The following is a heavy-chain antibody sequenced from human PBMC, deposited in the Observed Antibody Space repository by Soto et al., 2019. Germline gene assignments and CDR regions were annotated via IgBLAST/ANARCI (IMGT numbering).Heavy chain of an antibody. J-gene: IGHJ6*02. V-gene: IGHV3-21*01. CDR2: ISSSSSYI. CDR3: ARGDIVVVPDATPSYYGRDG. D-gene: IGHD2-2*01. CDR1: GFTFSSYS. Sequence: PGGSLRLSCAASGFTFSSYSMNWVRQAPGKGLEWVSSISSSSSYIYYADSVKGRFTIYRDNAKNSLYLQMNSLRAEDTAVYYCARGDIVVVPDATPSYYGRDGWGQGTTVTVAS.